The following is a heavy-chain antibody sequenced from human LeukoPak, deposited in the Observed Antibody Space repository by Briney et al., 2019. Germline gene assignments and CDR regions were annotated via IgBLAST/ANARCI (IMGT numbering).Heavy chain of an antibody. Sequence: SETLSLTCAVSGGSISSSNWWSWVRQPPGKGLEWIGQIFYSGSTSYSPSLKSRVTISMDKSKNQFSLKLTSVTAADTAVYYCARSPTKRVTEYYWGQGTLVTVSS. J-gene: IGHJ4*02. CDR3: ARSPTKRVTEYY. CDR2: IFYSGST. D-gene: IGHD5-18*01. V-gene: IGHV4-4*02. CDR1: GGSISSSNW.